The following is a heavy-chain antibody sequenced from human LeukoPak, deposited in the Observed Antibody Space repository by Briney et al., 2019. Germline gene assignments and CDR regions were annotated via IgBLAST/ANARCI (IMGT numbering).Heavy chain of an antibody. D-gene: IGHD2-2*01. V-gene: IGHV3-30*02. CDR3: AKDQEGVAVVLLHDAFDI. Sequence: PGGSLRLSCAAPGFTFSSYNMHWVRQAPGKGLEWVAFIRYDGSNNYYADSVKGRFTISRDNSKNTLYLQMSSLRAEDTAVYYCAKDQEGVAVVLLHDAFDIWGQGTMVTVSS. CDR1: GFTFSSYN. J-gene: IGHJ3*02. CDR2: IRYDGSNN.